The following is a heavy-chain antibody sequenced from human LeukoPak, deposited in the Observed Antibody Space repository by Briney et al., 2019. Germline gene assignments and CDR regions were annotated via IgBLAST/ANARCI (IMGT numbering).Heavy chain of an antibody. Sequence: TQSLTCTVSGRSISSGSDYCSWIRQPGGKGLEWIGRIYTSRSTNYNPSLKGRVTISEDTYKNQYSLKLSSVTAADTAVYDCARDRDSTVTTGYYYMDGWGKGTTVTVSS. CDR2: IYTSRST. V-gene: IGHV4-61*02. D-gene: IGHD4-11*01. CDR3: ARDRDSTVTTGYYYMDG. J-gene: IGHJ6*03. CDR1: GRSISSGSDY.